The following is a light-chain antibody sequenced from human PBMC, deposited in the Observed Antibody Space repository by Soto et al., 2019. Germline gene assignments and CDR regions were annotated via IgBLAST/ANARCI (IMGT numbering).Light chain of an antibody. CDR3: QQTDTAPQT. J-gene: IGKJ1*01. Sequence: DIPMTQSPSSLSASVGDRVTITCRASQTISSYLNWYQQKPGKAPKLLIYAASSLHNGVPSRFSGSGSGTDFTLTISSLQPEDFATYYCQQTDTAPQTFGQGTKVEIK. CDR2: AAS. V-gene: IGKV1-39*01. CDR1: QTISSY.